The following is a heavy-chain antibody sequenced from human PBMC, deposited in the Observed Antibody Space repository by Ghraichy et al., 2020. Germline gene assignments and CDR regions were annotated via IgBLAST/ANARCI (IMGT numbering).Heavy chain of an antibody. J-gene: IGHJ4*02. D-gene: IGHD6-6*01. Sequence: GSLRLSCAASGFTFSTYALSWVRQAPGKGLEWVSAISGSGGNTYYADSVKGQFTISRDNSKNTLFLQMTSLRAEDTAVYYCARAAGSSSNDFWGQGTLVTVSS. CDR2: ISGSGGNT. CDR1: GFTFSTYA. CDR3: ARAAGSSSNDF. V-gene: IGHV3-23*01.